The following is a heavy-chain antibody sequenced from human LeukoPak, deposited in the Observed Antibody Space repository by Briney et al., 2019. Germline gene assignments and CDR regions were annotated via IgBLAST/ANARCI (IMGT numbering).Heavy chain of an antibody. V-gene: IGHV4-39*07. Sequence: SETLSLTCSVPGGSISSNGYYWGWIRQPPGKGLEWIGSIYYTGSTFDNPSLEGRVTISMDKSRNHLSLKLNSVTAADTAVYYCASNQWPSWYFDLWGRGTLVTVSS. CDR1: GGSISSNGYY. D-gene: IGHD6-19*01. CDR3: ASNQWPSWYFDL. J-gene: IGHJ2*01. CDR2: IYYTGST.